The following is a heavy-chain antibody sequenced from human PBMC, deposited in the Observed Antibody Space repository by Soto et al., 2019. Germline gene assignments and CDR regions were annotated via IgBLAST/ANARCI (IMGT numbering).Heavy chain of an antibody. Sequence: SETLSLTCTVSGVSISSYYWSWIRQPPGKGLEWIGYIYYSGSTNYNPSLKSRVTISVDTSKNQISLKLSSVTAADTAVYYCASCIAAAGNCFDYWGQGTLVTVSS. D-gene: IGHD6-13*01. CDR1: GVSISSYY. V-gene: IGHV4-59*01. CDR3: ASCIAAAGNCFDY. CDR2: IYYSGST. J-gene: IGHJ4*02.